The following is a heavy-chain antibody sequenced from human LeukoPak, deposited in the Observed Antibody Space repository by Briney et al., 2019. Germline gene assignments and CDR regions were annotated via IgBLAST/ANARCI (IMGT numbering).Heavy chain of an antibody. D-gene: IGHD6-13*01. V-gene: IGHV6-1*01. CDR1: GDSVSSNSAA. Sequence: SQTLSLTYAISGDSVSSNSAAWNWIRQSPSRGLEWLGRTYYRSKWYNDYAVSVRSRITINPDTSKNQFSLQLSSVTPEDTAVYYCTSGSISWRGFDYWGQGTLVTVSS. J-gene: IGHJ4*02. CDR3: TSGSISWRGFDY. CDR2: TYYRSKWYN.